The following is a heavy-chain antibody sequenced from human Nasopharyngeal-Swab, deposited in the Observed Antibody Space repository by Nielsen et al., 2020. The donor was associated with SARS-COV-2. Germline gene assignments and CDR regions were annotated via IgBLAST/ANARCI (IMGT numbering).Heavy chain of an antibody. Sequence: WIRQPPGKGLEWIGEINHSGSTPYHPSLNLRVPISVDTSKNQFSLKLSSVTAADTAVYYCARIEDCSSTSCYDYFDYWGQGTLVTVSS. D-gene: IGHD2-2*01. V-gene: IGHV4-34*01. J-gene: IGHJ4*02. CDR3: ARIEDCSSTSCYDYFDY. CDR2: INHSGST.